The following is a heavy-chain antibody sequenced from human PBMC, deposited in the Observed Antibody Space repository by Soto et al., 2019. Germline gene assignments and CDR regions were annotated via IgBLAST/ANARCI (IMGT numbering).Heavy chain of an antibody. CDR3: ARDRGIYALDY. CDR2: ISANNGNT. Sequence: QVQLVQSGAELKKPGASVKVSCKASGDTFTNFGISGVRQDPRQGLEWIGLISANNGNTNYEQKLQGRVTMTTDTSTTTDYMKRRSMRSDDTAVYYCARDRGIYALDYWGQGTLVTVSS. J-gene: IGHJ4*02. D-gene: IGHD3-10*01. CDR1: GDTFTNFG. V-gene: IGHV1-18*01.